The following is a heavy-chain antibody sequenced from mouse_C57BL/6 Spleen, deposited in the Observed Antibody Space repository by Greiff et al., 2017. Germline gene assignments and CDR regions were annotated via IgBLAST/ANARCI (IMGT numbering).Heavy chain of an antibody. V-gene: IGHV5-6*01. Sequence: EVQVVESGGDLVKPGGSLKLSCAASGFTFSSYGMSWVRQTPDQRLEWVATISSGGSYPYYPARVQGRFTISRDNAKNTRYLQMSSLKSEDTAIYYCARRASSCPWFAYWGQGTLVTVSA. CDR3: ARRASSCPWFAY. CDR2: ISSGGSYP. D-gene: IGHD3-2*02. J-gene: IGHJ3*01. CDR1: GFTFSSYG.